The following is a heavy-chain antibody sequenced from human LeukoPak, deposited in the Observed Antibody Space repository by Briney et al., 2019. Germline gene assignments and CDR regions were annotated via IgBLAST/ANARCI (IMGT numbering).Heavy chain of an antibody. Sequence: SETLSLTCTVSGDSISSDTFYWAWIRQPPGEGPEWIGSIYYNGNTYYNPSLKSRVTLSVDTSKNQFSLRLSSMTAADTAVCYCAREDILTGFHGIDFWGQGTLVTVSS. D-gene: IGHD3-9*01. CDR2: IYYNGNT. CDR3: AREDILTGFHGIDF. V-gene: IGHV4-39*07. J-gene: IGHJ4*02. CDR1: GDSISSDTFY.